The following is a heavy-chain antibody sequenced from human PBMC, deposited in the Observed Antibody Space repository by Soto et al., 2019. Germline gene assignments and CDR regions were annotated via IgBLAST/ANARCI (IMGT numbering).Heavy chain of an antibody. CDR3: ASPFRSRFYN. CDR2: AFDTGNT. D-gene: IGHD6-13*01. CDR1: GGSITTGH. V-gene: IGHV4-59*08. J-gene: IGHJ1*01. Sequence: SETLSLTCTVSGGSITTGHWSWIRQPPGKGLEWIGYAFDTGNTKYNPSLKSRIVISVDTSKNQFSLKLSSLTAADTAVYYCASPFRSRFYNWGQGILVTVSS.